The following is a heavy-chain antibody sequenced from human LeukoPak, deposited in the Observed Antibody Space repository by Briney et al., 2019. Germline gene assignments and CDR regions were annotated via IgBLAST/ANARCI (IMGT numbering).Heavy chain of an antibody. CDR2: IRYDGSNT. CDR3: ARAGGISSGWPSYYYYYYMDV. V-gene: IGHV3-30*02. J-gene: IGHJ6*03. D-gene: IGHD6-19*01. CDR1: GCIFSSYG. Sequence: GRSLRLSCAASGCIFSSYGMHWVRQAPGKGLNGGAFIRYDGSNTYYADSVKGRFTISRDNSKNTLYLQMNSLRGEDTAVYYCARAGGISSGWPSYYYYYYMDVWGKGTTVTISS.